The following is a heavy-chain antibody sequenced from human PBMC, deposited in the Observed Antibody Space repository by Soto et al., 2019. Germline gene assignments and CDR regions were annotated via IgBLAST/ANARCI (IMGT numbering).Heavy chain of an antibody. CDR1: GFGSIISP. J-gene: IGHJ4*02. Sequence: QVQLVGPGGAGFRPGRSLSLSCAASGFGSIISPWHGVGRAPAKGPEWGALISYDGTNKFYADSVKGRFTISRDNSKSTLYLQVDSLRPEDAAVYYCARDPKTSGGQHWAFNYFDSWGQGTLVTVSS. CDR3: ARDPKTSGGQHWAFNYFDS. D-gene: IGHD7-27*01. V-gene: IGHV3-30-3*01. CDR2: ISYDGTNK.